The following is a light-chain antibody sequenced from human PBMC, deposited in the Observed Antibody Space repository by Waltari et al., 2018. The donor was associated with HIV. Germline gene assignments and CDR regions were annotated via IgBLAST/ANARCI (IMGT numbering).Light chain of an antibody. CDR3: AAWDDSLDAFDV. J-gene: IGLJ1*01. V-gene: IGLV1-47*01. CDR1: SPYIGSTY. Sequence: QSVLTQPHSASGTPGQRVTIPCSGSSPYIGSTYVYWYDRGPGTGPKRLIYRNKQRPSGAPGRFSGSTSGTSASLAISWIRSEDEADYYCAAWDDSLDAFDVYGTGNNITV. CDR2: RNK.